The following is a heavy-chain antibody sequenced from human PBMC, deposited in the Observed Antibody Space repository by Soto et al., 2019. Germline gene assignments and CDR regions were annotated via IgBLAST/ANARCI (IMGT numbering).Heavy chain of an antibody. D-gene: IGHD2-2*01. V-gene: IGHV3-7*01. CDR3: VRSTDVYLKGSYYFDMDV. Sequence: EVQLVESGGGLVQPGGSLRLSCVASGFTFSSYWMTWVRQAPGKGLEWVANTKQNEGEKYYVDSVKGRFTISRDNAKNSLSLQMNSLRAEDTAVYYCVRSTDVYLKGSYYFDMDVWGQGTTVTVSS. J-gene: IGHJ6*02. CDR1: GFTFSSYW. CDR2: TKQNEGEK.